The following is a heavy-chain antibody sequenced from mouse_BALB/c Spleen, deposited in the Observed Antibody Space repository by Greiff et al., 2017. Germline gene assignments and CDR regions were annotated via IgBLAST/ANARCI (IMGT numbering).Heavy chain of an antibody. CDR2: ISSGSSTI. V-gene: IGHV5-17*02. CDR1: GFTFSSFG. CDR3: ARYDDYDEGFAY. D-gene: IGHD2-4*01. J-gene: IGHJ3*01. Sequence: EVKLVESGGGLVQPGGSRKLSCAASGFTFSSFGMHWVRQAPEKGLEWVAYISSGSSTIYYADTVKGRFTISRDNPKNTLFLQMTSLRSEDTAMYYCARYDDYDEGFAYWGQGTLVTVSA.